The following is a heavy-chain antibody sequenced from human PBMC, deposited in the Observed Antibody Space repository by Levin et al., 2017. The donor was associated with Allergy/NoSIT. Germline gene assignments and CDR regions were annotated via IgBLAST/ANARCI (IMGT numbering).Heavy chain of an antibody. CDR2: IYPGDSDT. Sequence: KVSCKGSGYSFTSYWIGWVRQMPGKGLEWMGIIYPGDSDTRYSPSFQGQVTISADKSISTAYLQWRSLTASDTAMYYWARLPAGVPAASNWFDPWRHGTLV. CDR3: ARLPAGVPAASNWFDP. D-gene: IGHD2-2*01. CDR1: GYSFTSYW. V-gene: IGHV5-51*01. J-gene: IGHJ5*02.